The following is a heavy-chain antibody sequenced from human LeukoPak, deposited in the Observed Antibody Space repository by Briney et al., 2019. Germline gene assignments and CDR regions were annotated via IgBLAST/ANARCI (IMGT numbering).Heavy chain of an antibody. CDR2: ISGGGSTI. Sequence: GGSLRLSCAASGFTFSHFEMNWVRQAPGKGLEWLSYISGGGSTIYYADSVKGRFTISRDNAKNSLFLQMNSLRAEDTALYYCARRRGDCNGNSCFPYFDYWGQGTLVTVSS. V-gene: IGHV3-48*03. CDR1: GFTFSHFE. CDR3: ARRRGDCNGNSCFPYFDY. J-gene: IGHJ4*02. D-gene: IGHD2-15*01.